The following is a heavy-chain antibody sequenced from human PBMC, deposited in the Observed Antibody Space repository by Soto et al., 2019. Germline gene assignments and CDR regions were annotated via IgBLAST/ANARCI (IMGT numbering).Heavy chain of an antibody. CDR3: ARATPVTTHYYGMDV. CDR1: GFTFSSYA. J-gene: IGHJ6*02. D-gene: IGHD4-17*01. Sequence: PGGSLRLSCAASGFTFSSYAMSWVRQAPGKGLEWVSAISGSGGSTYYADSVKGRFTISRDNSKNTLYLQMNSLRAEDTAVYYYARATPVTTHYYGMDVWGQGTTVTVSS. CDR2: ISGSGGST. V-gene: IGHV3-23*01.